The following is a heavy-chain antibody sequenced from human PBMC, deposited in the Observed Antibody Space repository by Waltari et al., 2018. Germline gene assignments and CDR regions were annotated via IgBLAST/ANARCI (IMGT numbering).Heavy chain of an antibody. J-gene: IGHJ6*03. CDR3: ARGRVNGYMDV. Sequence: EVQLVESGGGLVQPGGSLRLSWAGPGFTFSRYSLHSVRQAPGKGLEWISYISTSSSPIYYADSVKGRFTISRDNAKNSLYLQMNSLRAEDTAVYYCARGRVNGYMDVWGKGTTVTVSS. CDR1: GFTFSRYS. CDR2: ISTSSSPI. D-gene: IGHD3-10*01. V-gene: IGHV3-48*04.